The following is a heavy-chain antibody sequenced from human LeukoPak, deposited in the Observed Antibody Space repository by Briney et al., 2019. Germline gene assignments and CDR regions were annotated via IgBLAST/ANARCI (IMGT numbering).Heavy chain of an antibody. J-gene: IGHJ4*02. D-gene: IGHD3-10*01. CDR3: ARALNRVIHDY. CDR2: ISSSGSTI. CDR1: GFTFSSYE. Sequence: PGGSLRLSCAASGFTFSSYEMNWVRQAPGKGLEWVSYISSSGSTIYYADSVKGRFTISRDNAKNSLYLQMNSLRAEDTAVYYFARALNRVIHDYWGQGTLVTVSS. V-gene: IGHV3-48*03.